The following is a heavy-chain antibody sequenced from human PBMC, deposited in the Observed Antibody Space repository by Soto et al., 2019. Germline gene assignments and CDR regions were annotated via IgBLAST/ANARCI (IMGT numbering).Heavy chain of an antibody. CDR2: INHSGST. CDR1: GGSFSGYY. CDR3: ARATFIGYFDY. Sequence: SSETLSLTCAVYGGSFSGYYWSWIRQPPGKGLEWIGEINHSGSTNYNPSLKSRVTISVDTSKNQFSLKLSSVTAADTAVYYCARATFIGYFDYWGQGTLVTVSS. V-gene: IGHV4-34*01. J-gene: IGHJ4*02.